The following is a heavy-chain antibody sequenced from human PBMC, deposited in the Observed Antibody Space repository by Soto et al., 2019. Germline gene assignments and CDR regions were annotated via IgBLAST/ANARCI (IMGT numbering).Heavy chain of an antibody. CDR2: IIPIFGTA. D-gene: IGHD2-2*01. J-gene: IGHJ5*02. V-gene: IGHV1-69*01. CDR3: AREYCRWTRCYDGNWCDP. CDR1: GGTFSSYA. Sequence: QVQLVQSGAEVKKPGSSVKVSCKASGGTFSSYAISWVRQAPGQGLEWMGGIIPIFGTANYAQKFQGRVTITADEARSPAYMELSSVKSEDTAVYYCAREYCRWTRCYDGNWCDPWGQGTLVTVSS.